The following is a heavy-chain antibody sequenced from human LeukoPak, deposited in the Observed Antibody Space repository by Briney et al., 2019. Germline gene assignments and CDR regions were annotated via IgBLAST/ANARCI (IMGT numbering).Heavy chain of an antibody. CDR2: IYYSGST. V-gene: IGHV4-59*01. J-gene: IGHJ4*02. D-gene: IGHD5-24*01. CDR3: ARDPGGRDGYNYFDY. Sequence: PSETLSLTCTVSGGSISSYYWSWIRQPPGKGLEWIGYIYYSGSTNYNPSLKSRVTISVDTSKNQFSLKLSSVTAADTAVYYCARDPGGRDGYNYFDYWGQGTLVTVSS. CDR1: GGSISSYY.